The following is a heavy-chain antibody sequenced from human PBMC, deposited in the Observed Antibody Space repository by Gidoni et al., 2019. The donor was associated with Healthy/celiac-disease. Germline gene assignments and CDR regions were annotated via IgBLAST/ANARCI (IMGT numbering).Heavy chain of an antibody. V-gene: IGHV3-21*01. Sequence: EVQLVESGGGLVTPGGSLRLSCAASGFPFSSYSMHWVRQAPGKGLEWVSSISSSSSYIYYADSVKGRFTISRDNAKNSLYLQMNSLRAEDTAVYYCARESGNYYDSSGYGDAFDIWGQGTMVTVSS. CDR2: ISSSSSYI. CDR1: GFPFSSYS. J-gene: IGHJ3*02. D-gene: IGHD3-22*01. CDR3: ARESGNYYDSSGYGDAFDI.